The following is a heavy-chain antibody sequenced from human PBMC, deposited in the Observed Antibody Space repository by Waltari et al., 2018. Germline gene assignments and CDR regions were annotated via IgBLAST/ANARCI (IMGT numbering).Heavy chain of an antibody. Sequence: QVQLQQWGAGLLKPSETLSLTCAVYGGSFSGYYWSWIRQPPGKGLEWIGEINHSGSTNYSPSLKSRVTMSVDTSKNHFSLKLSSVTAADTAVYYCARALGFGKVDYWGQGTLVTVSS. V-gene: IGHV4-34*01. J-gene: IGHJ4*02. CDR1: GGSFSGYY. D-gene: IGHD3-16*01. CDR3: ARALGFGKVDY. CDR2: INHSGST.